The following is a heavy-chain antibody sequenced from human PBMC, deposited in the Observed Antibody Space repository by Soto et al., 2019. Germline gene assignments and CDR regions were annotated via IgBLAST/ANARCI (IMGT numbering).Heavy chain of an antibody. CDR2: IRAYNGDT. CDR1: GYTFSSYA. Sequence: ASVKVSCKASGYTFSSYAIGWVRQAPGQGLEWMGWIRAYNGDTNYSHNLQGRVTMTTDTSTNTAYMELRSLRSDDTAAYYCVRDLVGATGYWGQGTLVTVSS. J-gene: IGHJ4*02. D-gene: IGHD1-26*01. V-gene: IGHV1-18*01. CDR3: VRDLVGATGY.